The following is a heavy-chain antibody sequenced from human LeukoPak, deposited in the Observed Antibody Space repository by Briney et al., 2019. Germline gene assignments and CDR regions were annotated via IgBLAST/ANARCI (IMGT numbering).Heavy chain of an antibody. CDR3: ARERGIAARRVDY. J-gene: IGHJ4*02. Sequence: GGSLRLSCAASGFTFSSYGMHWVRQAPGKGLEWVAFIRYDGSNKYYADSVKGRFTISRDNSKNTLYLQMNSLRAEDTAVYYCARERGIAARRVDYWGQGTLVTVSS. V-gene: IGHV3-30*02. CDR1: GFTFSSYG. D-gene: IGHD6-6*01. CDR2: IRYDGSNK.